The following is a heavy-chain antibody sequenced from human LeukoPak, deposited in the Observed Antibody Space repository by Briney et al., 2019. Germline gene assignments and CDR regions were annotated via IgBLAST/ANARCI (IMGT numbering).Heavy chain of an antibody. J-gene: IGHJ4*02. CDR2: IYYSGST. V-gene: IGHV4-31*03. CDR1: GGSIGSGGYY. D-gene: IGHD6-6*01. CDR3: ARGYSSSSFDY. Sequence: PSETLSLTCTVSGGSIGSGGYYWSWIRQHPGKGLEWIGYIYYSGSTYYNPSPKSRVTISVDTSKNQFSLKLSSVTAADTAVYYCARGYSSSSFDYWGQGTLVTVSS.